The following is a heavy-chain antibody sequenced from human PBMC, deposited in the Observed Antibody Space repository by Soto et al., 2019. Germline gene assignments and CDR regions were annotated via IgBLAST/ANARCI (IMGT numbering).Heavy chain of an antibody. CDR3: ARGVPDSWPPPFDY. CDR2: IYYSGST. V-gene: IGHV4-39*01. Sequence: SETLSLTCTVSGGSISSSSYYWGWIRQPPGKGLEWIGSIYYSGSTYYNPSLKSRVTISVDTSKNQFSLKLSSVTAADTAVYYCARGVPDSWPPPFDYWGQGTLVTAPQ. J-gene: IGHJ4*02. CDR1: GGSISSSSYY.